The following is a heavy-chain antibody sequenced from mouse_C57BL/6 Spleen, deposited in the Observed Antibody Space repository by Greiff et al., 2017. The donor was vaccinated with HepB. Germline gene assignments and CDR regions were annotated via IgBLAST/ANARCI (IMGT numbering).Heavy chain of an antibody. J-gene: IGHJ2*01. V-gene: IGHV5-6*01. Sequence: EVKLVESGGDLVKPGGSLKLSCAASGFTFSSYGMSWVRQTPDKRLEWVATISSGGSYTYYPDSVKGRFTISRDNAKNTLYLQMSSLKSEDTAMYYCSNWDGYWGQGTTLTVSS. CDR1: GFTFSSYG. CDR3: SNWDGY. CDR2: ISSGGSYT. D-gene: IGHD4-1*01.